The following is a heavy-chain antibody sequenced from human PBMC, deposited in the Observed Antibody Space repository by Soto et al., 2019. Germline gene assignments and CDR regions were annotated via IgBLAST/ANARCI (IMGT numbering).Heavy chain of an antibody. Sequence: GGSLRLSCAASGFTFSTFAMNWVRQAPGKGLEWVSAITRSSNFIYYADSVKGRFTISRDNAKNSLFLQMNTLRPEDTAMYYCARVAYWGPGTQVTVSS. J-gene: IGHJ4*02. CDR2: ITRSSNFI. V-gene: IGHV3-21*01. CDR3: ARVAY. CDR1: GFTFSTFA.